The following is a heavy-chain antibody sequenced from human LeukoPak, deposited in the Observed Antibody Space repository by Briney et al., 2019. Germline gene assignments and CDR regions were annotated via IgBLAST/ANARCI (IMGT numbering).Heavy chain of an antibody. CDR1: GLAFSAYK. D-gene: IGHD2-15*01. CDR3: VVGGSPGY. J-gene: IGHJ4*02. Sequence: GGSMRLSCAASGLAFSAYKMHWVRQAPRKGLVWVSRISTDGYTTDYADFVQGRFTASRDNTKNTWSLEMNGLRAEDTAVYYCVVGGSPGYWGQGTLVTVSS. CDR2: ISTDGYTT. V-gene: IGHV3-74*01.